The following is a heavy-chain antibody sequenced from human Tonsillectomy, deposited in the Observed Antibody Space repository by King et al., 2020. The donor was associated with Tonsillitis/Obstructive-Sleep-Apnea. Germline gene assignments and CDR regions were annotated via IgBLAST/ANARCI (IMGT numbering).Heavy chain of an antibody. V-gene: IGHV1-2*02. D-gene: IGHD5-12*01. Sequence: QLVQSGTEVKKPGASVKVSCKASGYTFTGYYMHWVRQAPGQGLEWMGWINPNSGGTSYAQKFQGNFTMTRDTSISTAYMELSRLTSDDTAVYYCARGGXXRGYXXLDAXDIWXXGTMVTVXS. CDR3: ARGGXXRGYXXLDAXDI. CDR1: GYTFTGYY. J-gene: IGHJ3*02. CDR2: INPNSGGT.